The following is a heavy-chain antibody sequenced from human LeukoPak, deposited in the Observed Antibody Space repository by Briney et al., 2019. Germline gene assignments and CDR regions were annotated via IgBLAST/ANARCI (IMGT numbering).Heavy chain of an antibody. J-gene: IGHJ6*02. CDR1: GFTFSSYG. CDR3: AKTYCSSTSCPKRSYYYYGMDV. Sequence: HPGGSLRLSCAASGFTFSSYGMHWVRQAPGKGLEWVAVISYDGSNKYYADSVKGRFTISRDNSKNTLYLQMNSLRAEDTAVYYCAKTYCSSTSCPKRSYYYYGMDVWAKGPRSPSP. CDR2: ISYDGSNK. D-gene: IGHD2-2*01. V-gene: IGHV3-30*18.